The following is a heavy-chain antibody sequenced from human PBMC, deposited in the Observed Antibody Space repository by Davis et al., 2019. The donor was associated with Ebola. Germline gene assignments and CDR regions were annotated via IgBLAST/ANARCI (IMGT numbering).Heavy chain of an antibody. Sequence: ASVKVSCKASGYTFTSYAMHWVRQAPGQRLEWMGWINAGNGNTKYSQKFQGRVTMTRDTSTSTVYMELSSLRSEDTAVYYCAREKLRITMIVVVPDAFDIWGQGTMVTVSS. D-gene: IGHD3-22*01. CDR2: INAGNGNT. V-gene: IGHV1-3*01. CDR1: GYTFTSYA. CDR3: AREKLRITMIVVVPDAFDI. J-gene: IGHJ3*02.